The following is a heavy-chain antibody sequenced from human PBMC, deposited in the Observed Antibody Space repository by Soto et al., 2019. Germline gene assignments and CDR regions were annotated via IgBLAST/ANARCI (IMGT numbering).Heavy chain of an antibody. CDR3: ARGPFMAAAGTSCYYYYGMDV. Sequence: AASVKVSCKASGYTFTSYYMHWVRQAPGQGLEWMGIINPSGGSTSYAQKFQGRVTMTRDTSTSTVYMELSSLRSEDTAVYYCARGPFMAAAGTSCYYYYGMDVWGQGTTVTVSS. CDR2: INPSGGST. J-gene: IGHJ6*02. D-gene: IGHD6-13*01. V-gene: IGHV1-46*01. CDR1: GYTFTSYY.